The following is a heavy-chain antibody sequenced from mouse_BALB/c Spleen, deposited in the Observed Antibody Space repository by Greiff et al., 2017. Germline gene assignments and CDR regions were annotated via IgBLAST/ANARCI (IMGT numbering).Heavy chain of an antibody. CDR2: ISTYYGNT. CDR1: GYTFTDYA. CDR3: ARHGSTYAMDY. Sequence: QVQLQQSGPELVRPGVSVKISCKGSGYTFTDYAMHWVKQSHAKSLEWIGVISTYYGNTNYNQKFKGKATMTVDKSSSTAYMELARLTSEDSAIYYCARHGSTYAMDYWGQGTSVTVSS. J-gene: IGHJ4*01. V-gene: IGHV1-67*01. D-gene: IGHD1-1*01.